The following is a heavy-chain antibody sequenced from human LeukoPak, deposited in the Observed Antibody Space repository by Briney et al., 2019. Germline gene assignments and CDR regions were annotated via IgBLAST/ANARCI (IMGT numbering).Heavy chain of an antibody. CDR2: ISYDGSNK. CDR1: GFTFSSYG. D-gene: IGHD2-2*01. Sequence: GGSLRLSCAASGFTFSSYGMHWVRQAPGKGLEWVAVISYDGSNKYYADSVKGRFTISRDNSKNTLYLQMNSLRAEDTAVYYCAKRGLIQLLLDYWGQGTLVTVSS. CDR3: AKRGLIQLLLDY. J-gene: IGHJ4*02. V-gene: IGHV3-30*18.